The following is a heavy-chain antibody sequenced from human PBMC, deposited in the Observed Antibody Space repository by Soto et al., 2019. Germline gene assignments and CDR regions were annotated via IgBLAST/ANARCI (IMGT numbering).Heavy chain of an antibody. CDR1: GYTFTTYG. V-gene: IGHV1-18*01. CDR3: AGSTEPDAKAHFDS. Sequence: QVQLVQSGAEVKKAGTSVKVSCKASGYTFTTYGISWVRQAPGQGLDWMGCISGYNGNTNYEQKFQGRVTMTTDTSTSTANRGLRTLGSDDPALYYCAGSTEPDAKAHFDSGAREPWSPSPQ. D-gene: IGHD2-2*01. J-gene: IGHJ4*02. CDR2: ISGYNGNT.